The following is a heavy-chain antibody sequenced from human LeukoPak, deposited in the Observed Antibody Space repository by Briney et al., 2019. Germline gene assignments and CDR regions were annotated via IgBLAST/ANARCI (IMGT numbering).Heavy chain of an antibody. Sequence: WGSLRLSCAASGFTFSSYNMNWVRQAPGKGLEWVSSISSGGSYIYYADSVKGRFTISRDNAKNSLYLQMNSLRAEDTAVYYCARDSRFTLDYWGQGTLVTVSS. D-gene: IGHD3-3*01. CDR1: GFTFSSYN. CDR3: ARDSRFTLDY. V-gene: IGHV3-21*01. CDR2: ISSGGSYI. J-gene: IGHJ4*02.